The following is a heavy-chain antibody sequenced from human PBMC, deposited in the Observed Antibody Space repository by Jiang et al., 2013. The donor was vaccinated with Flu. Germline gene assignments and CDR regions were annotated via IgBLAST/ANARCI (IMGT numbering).Heavy chain of an antibody. D-gene: IGHD3-9*01. V-gene: IGHV4-59*11. J-gene: IGHJ4*02. Sequence: GSGLVKPSETLSLVCSVSGDSINSHYWGWIRQSPGKRLEWIGDIDQSGTTNHNPSLKSRVTLSIDTSENQFTLNLKSVTAADTAVYFCARAQQPGFFFDRWGQGTLVTVSS. CDR2: IDQSGTT. CDR3: ARAQQPGFFFDR. CDR1: GDSINSHY.